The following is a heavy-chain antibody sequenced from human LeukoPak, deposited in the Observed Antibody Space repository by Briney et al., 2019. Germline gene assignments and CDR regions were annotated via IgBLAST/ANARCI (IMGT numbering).Heavy chain of an antibody. CDR1: GFTFSTFA. Sequence: GGSLRLSCAASGFTFSTFAMIWVRQPPGKGLEWVSSIFPSGGEIHHADSVRGRFTISRDNSKSTLSLQMNSLRAEDTAIYYCATYRQVLLPFESWGQGTLVTVSS. J-gene: IGHJ4*02. CDR3: ATYRQVLLPFES. V-gene: IGHV3-23*01. D-gene: IGHD2-8*02. CDR2: IFPSGGEI.